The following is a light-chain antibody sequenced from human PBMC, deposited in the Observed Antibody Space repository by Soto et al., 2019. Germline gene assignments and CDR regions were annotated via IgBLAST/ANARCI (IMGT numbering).Light chain of an antibody. CDR2: DAS. CDR3: QQRSNWPPIT. V-gene: IGKV3-11*01. J-gene: IGKJ5*01. CDR1: QSVSSS. Sequence: EIVLTQSPATLSLSPGERATLSCRASQSVSSSLAWYQQKPGQAPRLLIYDASNRATGIPARFSGSGSGTDFTLTISSLEPDDFAVYYCQQRSNWPPITFGQGTRLEIK.